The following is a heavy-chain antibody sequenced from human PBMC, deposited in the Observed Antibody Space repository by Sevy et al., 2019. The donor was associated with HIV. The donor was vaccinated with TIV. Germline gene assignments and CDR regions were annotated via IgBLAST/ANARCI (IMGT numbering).Heavy chain of an antibody. V-gene: IGHV4-39*01. D-gene: IGHD4-17*01. J-gene: IGHJ4*02. Sequence: SETLSLTCTVSGGSISSSSYYWGWIRQPPGKGLEWIGSIYYSGSTYYNPSLKSPVTISVDTSKNQFSLKLSSVTAADTAVYSCARHSLTEDYGDYGGYFDYWGQGTLVTVSS. CDR1: GGSISSSSYY. CDR3: ARHSLTEDYGDYGGYFDY. CDR2: IYYSGST.